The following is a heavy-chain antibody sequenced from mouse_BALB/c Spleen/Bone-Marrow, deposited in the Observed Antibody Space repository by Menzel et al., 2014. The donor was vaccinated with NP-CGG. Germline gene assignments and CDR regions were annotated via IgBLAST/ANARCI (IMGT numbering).Heavy chain of an antibody. V-gene: IGHV1-69*02. CDR3: ARALGDGYYYAMDY. Sequence: VQLQQSGAELVKPGAPVKLSCKASGYTFTSYWMNWVKQRPGRGLEWIGRIDPSDSDTHYNQKFKDKATLTVDKSSSTDYIQLSSLTSEDSAVYYCARALGDGYYYAMDYWGQGTSVTVSS. CDR2: IDPSDSDT. J-gene: IGHJ4*01. D-gene: IGHD2-3*01. CDR1: GYTFTSYW.